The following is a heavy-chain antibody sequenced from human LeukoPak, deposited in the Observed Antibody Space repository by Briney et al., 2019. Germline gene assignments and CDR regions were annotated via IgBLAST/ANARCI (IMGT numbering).Heavy chain of an antibody. J-gene: IGHJ4*02. V-gene: IGHV3-7*02. CDR3: ARGGSRVAETGKIGY. CDR2: IMQDGRET. Sequence: GGSLRLSCAASGFPFTNNWMTWVRQAPGKGLEWVATIMQDGRETYYVESVKGRFTISRDNAKNTLYLQMNSLRVEDTAVYYCARGGSRVAETGKIGYWGQGTLVTVSS. CDR1: GFPFTNNW. D-gene: IGHD6-19*01.